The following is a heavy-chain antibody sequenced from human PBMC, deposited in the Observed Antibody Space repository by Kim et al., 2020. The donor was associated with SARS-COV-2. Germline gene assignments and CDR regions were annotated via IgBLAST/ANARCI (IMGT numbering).Heavy chain of an antibody. D-gene: IGHD2-15*01. CDR1: GGSISSSSYY. Sequence: SETLSLTCTVSGGSISSSSYYWGWIRQPPGKGLEWIGSIYYSGSTYYNPSLKSRVTISVDTSKNQFSVKLSSVTAADTAVYYCARRGGCSGGSCYLNWFDPWGQGTLVTVSS. CDR3: ARRGGCSGGSCYLNWFDP. J-gene: IGHJ5*02. CDR2: IYYSGST. V-gene: IGHV4-39*01.